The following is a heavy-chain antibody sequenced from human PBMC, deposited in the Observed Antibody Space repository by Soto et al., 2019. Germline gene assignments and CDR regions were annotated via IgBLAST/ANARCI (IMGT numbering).Heavy chain of an antibody. D-gene: IGHD3-3*01. CDR2: VYYTGST. CDR1: GGSVSNSSHY. Sequence: SETLSLTCTVSGGSVSNSSHYWTWIRQPPGKGLEWIGNVYYTGSTNYNPSLHSRVTISVDTSKNQFSLTLSSVTAADTAVYYCARGDGFWSGYSYLNYWGQGTPVTVSS. V-gene: IGHV4-61*01. J-gene: IGHJ4*02. CDR3: ARGDGFWSGYSYLNY.